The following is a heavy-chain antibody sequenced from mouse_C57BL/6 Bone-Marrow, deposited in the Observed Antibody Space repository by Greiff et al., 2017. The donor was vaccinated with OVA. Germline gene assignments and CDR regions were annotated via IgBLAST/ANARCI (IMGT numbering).Heavy chain of an antibody. Sequence: EVQLQESGGGLVQPGGSMKLSCVASGFTFSNYWMNWVRQSPEKGLEWVAQIRLKSDNYATHYAESVKGRFTISRDDSKSSVYLQMNNLRAEDTGIYYCTGESYDSSYGAFDYWGQGTTLTVSS. CDR1: GFTFSNYW. D-gene: IGHD1-1*01. V-gene: IGHV6-3*01. CDR3: TGESYDSSYGAFDY. J-gene: IGHJ2*01. CDR2: IRLKSDNYAT.